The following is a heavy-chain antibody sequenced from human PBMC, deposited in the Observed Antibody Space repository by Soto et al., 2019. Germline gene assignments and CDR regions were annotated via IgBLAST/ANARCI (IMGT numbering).Heavy chain of an antibody. J-gene: IGHJ4*02. D-gene: IGHD3-9*01. V-gene: IGHV4-34*01. CDR2: INHSGST. Sequence: SETLSLTCTVYGGSFSGYYWSWIRQRPGKGLEWIGEINHSGSTNYNPSLNIRVTISVDTSKNQFSLKLSSVTAADTAVFYCARGYYDILTGYYSDYFDYWGQGTLVTVSS. CDR3: ARGYYDILTGYYSDYFDY. CDR1: GGSFSGYY.